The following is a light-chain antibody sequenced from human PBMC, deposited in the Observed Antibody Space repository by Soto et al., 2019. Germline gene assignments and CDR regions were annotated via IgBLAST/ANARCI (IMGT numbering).Light chain of an antibody. Sequence: EIVLTQSPGTLSLSPGERATLSCRASQSVSSSYLAWYQQKPGQPPRLLIYGASSRATGIPDRFSGSGSGTDFTLTISRLEPEDFAVFYGQHYDSLPITFGQGTRLEI. V-gene: IGKV3-20*01. CDR3: QHYDSLPIT. J-gene: IGKJ5*01. CDR2: GAS. CDR1: QSVSSSY.